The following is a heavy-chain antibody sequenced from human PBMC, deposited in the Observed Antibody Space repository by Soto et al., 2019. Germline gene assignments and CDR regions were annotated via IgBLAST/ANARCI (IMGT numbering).Heavy chain of an antibody. V-gene: IGHV3-23*01. D-gene: IGHD1-1*01. CDR2: ISGSGGST. J-gene: IGHJ6*02. Sequence: AGGSLRLSCAASGFTFSSYAMSWVRQAPGKGLEWVSAISGSGGSTYYADSVKGRFTISRDNSKNTLYLQMNSLSAEDTAVYYCAKDWLERRGDYYYYGMDVWGQGTTVTVSS. CDR1: GFTFSSYA. CDR3: AKDWLERRGDYYYYGMDV.